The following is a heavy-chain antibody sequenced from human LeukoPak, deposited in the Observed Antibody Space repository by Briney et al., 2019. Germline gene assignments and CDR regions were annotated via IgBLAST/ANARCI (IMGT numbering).Heavy chain of an antibody. CDR3: ARGQLWLHY. Sequence: SETLSLTCAVYGGSFSGYYWSWIRQPPGKGLEWIGEINHSGSTNYNPSLKSRVTISVDTSKNQFSLKLSSVTAADTAVYYCARGQLWLHYWGQGTLVTVSS. J-gene: IGHJ4*02. CDR1: GGSFSGYY. V-gene: IGHV4-34*01. CDR2: INHSGST. D-gene: IGHD5-18*01.